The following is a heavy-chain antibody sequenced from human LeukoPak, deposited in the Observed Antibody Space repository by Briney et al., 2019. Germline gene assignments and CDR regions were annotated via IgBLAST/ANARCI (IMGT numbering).Heavy chain of an antibody. CDR1: GDSARSDAFY. CDR2: IYYTGYG. CDR3: ARGRNPEYFDGMDV. J-gene: IGHJ6*02. D-gene: IGHD1-14*01. V-gene: IGHV4-61*08. Sequence: LQTPSPTRTVSGDSARSDAFYCSWIRQPPGGGLEWIGCIYYTGYGTYNPSPKSRVSLSVDTSKNPFSLRLPSLTPAAAAVYFCARGRNPEYFDGMDVWGQGTTVAVSS.